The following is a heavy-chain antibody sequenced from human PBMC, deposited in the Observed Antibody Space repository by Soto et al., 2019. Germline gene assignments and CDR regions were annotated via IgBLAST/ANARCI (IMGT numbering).Heavy chain of an antibody. CDR3: ARGHGAIRGALDV. J-gene: IGHJ6*02. V-gene: IGHV1-18*01. CDR1: GYRFETYA. D-gene: IGHD1-26*01. Sequence: QVQLVQSGAEVKKPGASVKVSCTASGYRFETYAMTWVRQAPGQGLEWMGWISAYSVDTYSAQKFQDRLPMTKDTPTGTAYMELRRLTSDATAVYYWARGHGAIRGALDVWGQGTTVTVSS. CDR2: ISAYSVDT.